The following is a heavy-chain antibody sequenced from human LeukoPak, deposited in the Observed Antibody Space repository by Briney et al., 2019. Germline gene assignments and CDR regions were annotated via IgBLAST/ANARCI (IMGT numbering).Heavy chain of an antibody. Sequence: PGTSLRLACAASGFSFSSHGMHWVRQAPGKGLEWVAVIWYDGSVRYYADSVKGRFTIPKDNSEDAMYLHMNRLRAEDTAVYYCARDQREGDYGLLFDYWGQGTLVTVSS. J-gene: IGHJ4*02. CDR1: GFSFSSHG. D-gene: IGHD4-17*01. V-gene: IGHV3-33*01. CDR2: IWYDGSVR. CDR3: ARDQREGDYGLLFDY.